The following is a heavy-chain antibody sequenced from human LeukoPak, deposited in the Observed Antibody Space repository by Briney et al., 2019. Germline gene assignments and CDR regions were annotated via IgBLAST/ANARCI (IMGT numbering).Heavy chain of an antibody. CDR2: INPNSGGT. D-gene: IGHD3-9*01. CDR1: GYTFTGYY. Sequence: ASVKVSCKASGYTFTGYYMHWVRQAPGQGLEWLGWINPNSGGTNYAQKFQGRVTMTRDTSISTAYMELSRLRSDDTAVYYCARHTYDPHGRYLDWFLGVLDYWGQGTLVTVSS. CDR3: ARHTYDPHGRYLDWFLGVLDY. J-gene: IGHJ4*02. V-gene: IGHV1-2*02.